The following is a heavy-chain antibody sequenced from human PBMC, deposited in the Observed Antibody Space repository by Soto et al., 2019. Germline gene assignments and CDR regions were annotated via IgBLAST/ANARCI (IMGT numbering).Heavy chain of an antibody. CDR3: VPDVVVIAAKGY. J-gene: IGHJ4*02. CDR1: GFTFSSRS. CDR2: IRSTSSHT. Sequence: EVQLVESGGGLVKPGGSLRLSCAASGFTFSSRSLNWVRQAPGKGLEWVASIRSTSSHTQYADSVKGRFTISRDNAKNSLYLQMNGLRVEDTAVYYCVPDVVVIAAKGYWGQGSLVTVSS. D-gene: IGHD2-15*01. V-gene: IGHV3-21*01.